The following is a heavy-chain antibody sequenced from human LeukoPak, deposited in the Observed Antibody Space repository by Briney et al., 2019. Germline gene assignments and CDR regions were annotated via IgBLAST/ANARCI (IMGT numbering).Heavy chain of an antibody. CDR2: IYPVDSDT. J-gene: IGHJ4*02. CDR1: GYSFTSYW. Sequence: GESLKISCKGSGYSFTSYWSGGVRQMPGKGLEGMGIIYPVDSDTRYSPSFQGQVTISADKSISTSYLQWSRLKASDTAMYYCARGDSSGYYYPSFDYWGQGTLVTVSS. V-gene: IGHV5-51*01. CDR3: ARGDSSGYYYPSFDY. D-gene: IGHD3-22*01.